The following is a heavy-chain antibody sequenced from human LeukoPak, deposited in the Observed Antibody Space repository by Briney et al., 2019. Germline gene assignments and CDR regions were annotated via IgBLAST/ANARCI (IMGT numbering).Heavy chain of an antibody. V-gene: IGHV4-61*05. Sequence: SETLSLTCTVSGGSISSSSYYWSWIRQPPGKGLEWIGYIYYSGSTNYNPSLKSRVTISVDTSKNQFSLKLSSVTAADTAVYYCARSGTAVAAPSFDYWGQGTLVTVSS. CDR1: GGSISSSSYY. CDR3: ARSGTAVAAPSFDY. J-gene: IGHJ4*02. CDR2: IYYSGST. D-gene: IGHD6-19*01.